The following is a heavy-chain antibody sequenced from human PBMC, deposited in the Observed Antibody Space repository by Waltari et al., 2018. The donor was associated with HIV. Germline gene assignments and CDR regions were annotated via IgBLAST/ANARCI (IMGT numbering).Heavy chain of an antibody. V-gene: IGHV3-33*01. D-gene: IGHD2-8*02. J-gene: IGHJ6*02. CDR2: VWQDGSNK. Sequence: FTVRNYGMHWVRQAPGKGLEWVAVVWQDGSNKYYGDSVKGRFTISRDNSKNTLELQMNSLRAEDTAVYYCARDVQGYCAGERCFYGMDVWGQGTTVTVSS. CDR3: ARDVQGYCAGERCFYGMDV. CDR1: FTVRNYG.